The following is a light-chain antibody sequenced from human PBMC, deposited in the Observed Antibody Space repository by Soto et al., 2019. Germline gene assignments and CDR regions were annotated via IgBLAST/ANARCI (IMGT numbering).Light chain of an antibody. CDR3: SSYTSSSTHPWV. Sequence: QSALTQPASVSGSPGQSITISCTGTSSDVGGYNYVSWYQQHPGKAPKLMIYEVSNRPSGVSNRFSGSKSGNTASLTISGLQGEDEADYYCSSYTSSSTHPWVFGGGTKLTVL. CDR2: EVS. CDR1: SSDVGGYNY. V-gene: IGLV2-14*01. J-gene: IGLJ3*02.